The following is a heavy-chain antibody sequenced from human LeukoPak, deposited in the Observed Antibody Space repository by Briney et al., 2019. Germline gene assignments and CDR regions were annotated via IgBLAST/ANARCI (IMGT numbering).Heavy chain of an antibody. CDR2: INPNSGAT. V-gene: IGHV1-2*02. D-gene: IGHD3-22*01. Sequence: ASVKVSCXASGYTFTGYYMHWVRQARGQGLEWMGWINPNSGATNYAQKFQGRVTMTRDTSISTAYMELSRLRSDDTAVYYCARVYLGVYYYGSSGYSHLDYWGQGTLVTVSS. CDR3: ARVYLGVYYYGSSGYSHLDY. J-gene: IGHJ4*02. CDR1: GYTFTGYY.